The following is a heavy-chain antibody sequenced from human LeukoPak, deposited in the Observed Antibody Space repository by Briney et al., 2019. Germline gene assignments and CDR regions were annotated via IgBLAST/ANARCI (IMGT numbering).Heavy chain of an antibody. Sequence: SETLSLTCAVSGGSISSGGYSWSWIRQPPGKGLEWIGYIYHSGSTYYNPSLKSRVTISVDRSKNQLSLKLSSVTAADTAVYYCASVTYYDSSGYFDYWGQGTLVTVSS. CDR3: ASVTYYDSSGYFDY. CDR1: GGSISSGGYS. V-gene: IGHV4-30-2*01. D-gene: IGHD3-22*01. CDR2: IYHSGST. J-gene: IGHJ4*02.